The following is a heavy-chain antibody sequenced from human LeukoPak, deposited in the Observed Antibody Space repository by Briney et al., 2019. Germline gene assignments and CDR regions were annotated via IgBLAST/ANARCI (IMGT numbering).Heavy chain of an antibody. D-gene: IGHD6-13*01. CDR3: ARRTHSSSFVGP. J-gene: IGHJ5*02. Sequence: SETLSLTCTVSGGSISSSDYYWAWIRQPPGKGLEWIGNIYFSGITSYNPSLKSRVTISVDKSKNQFSLNLSSVTAADTAVYYCARRTHSSSFVGPWGQGTLVTVSS. CDR1: GGSISSSDYY. V-gene: IGHV4-39*01. CDR2: IYFSGIT.